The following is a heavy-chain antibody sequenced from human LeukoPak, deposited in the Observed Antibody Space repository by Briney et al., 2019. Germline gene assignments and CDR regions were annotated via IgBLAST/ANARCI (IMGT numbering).Heavy chain of an antibody. CDR2: IKDDGSLK. Sequence: GGSLRPSCVGSGLIFSGFEMNWVRQAPGKGLEWVSYIKDDGSLKTYVDSVKGRFTISRDNSKNSLYLQMSSLRAEDTATYYCARRFRDWGRRILDTVSA. V-gene: IGHV3-48*03. J-gene: IGHJ4*02. CDR3: ARRFRD. D-gene: IGHD5-24*01. CDR1: GLIFSGFE.